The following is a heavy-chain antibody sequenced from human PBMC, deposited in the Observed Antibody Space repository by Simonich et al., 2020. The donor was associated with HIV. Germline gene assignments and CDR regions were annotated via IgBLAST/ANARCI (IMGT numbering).Heavy chain of an antibody. J-gene: IGHJ4*02. CDR3: ASCGGDCYHFDY. D-gene: IGHD2-21*02. V-gene: IGHV4-34*01. CDR1: GESLSGYY. Sequence: QVQLQQWGAGLLKPPETLSLICAVYGESLSGYYWSWIRQPPGKGLEWIGEINHSGSTNYNPSLKSRVTISVDTSKNQFSLKLSSVTAADTAVYYCASCGGDCYHFDYWGQGTLVTVSS. CDR2: INHSGST.